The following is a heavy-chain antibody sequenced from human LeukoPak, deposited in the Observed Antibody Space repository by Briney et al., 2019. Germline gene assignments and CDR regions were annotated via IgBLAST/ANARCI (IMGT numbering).Heavy chain of an antibody. D-gene: IGHD3-22*01. CDR1: GGSISSSSYY. Sequence: SETLSLTCTVSGGSISSSSYYWGWIRQPPGKGLEWIGSIYYSGSTYYNPSLKSRVTISVDTSKNQFSLKLTSVTAADTAVYDCERGTYYYDSSGYYDAFGGWGQGTMVTVSS. CDR3: ERGTYYYDSSGYYDAFGG. CDR2: IYYSGST. V-gene: IGHV4-39*07. J-gene: IGHJ3*01.